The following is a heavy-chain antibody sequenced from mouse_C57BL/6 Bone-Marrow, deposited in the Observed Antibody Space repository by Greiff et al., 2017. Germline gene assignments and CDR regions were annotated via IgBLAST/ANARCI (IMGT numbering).Heavy chain of an antibody. CDR2: IHPNSGST. D-gene: IGHD4-1*01. J-gene: IGHJ3*01. Sequence: QVQLQQPGAELVKPGASVKLSCKASGYTFTSYWMHWVKQRPGQGLEWIGMIHPNSGSTNYNEKFKSKATLTVDKSSSTAYMQLSSLTSEDSAVYYCAKEVINWERGTWFAYWGQGTLVTVSA. CDR3: AKEVINWERGTWFAY. V-gene: IGHV1-64*01. CDR1: GYTFTSYW.